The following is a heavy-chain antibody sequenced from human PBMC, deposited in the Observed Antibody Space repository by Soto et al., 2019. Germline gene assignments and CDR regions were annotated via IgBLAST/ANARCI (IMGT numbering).Heavy chain of an antibody. CDR2: IISTTNNI. V-gene: IGHV3-21*06. Sequence: GGSLRLSFAASGFTFTSNSMNWVRQAPGKGLEWVSSIISTTNNIYYADSMKGRFTISRDNAKNSPYLEMNSLRAEDTGEYYGARESEDLPSSFEYWGQGTLVTVSS. J-gene: IGHJ4*03. CDR3: ARESEDLPSSFEY. CDR1: GFTFTSNS.